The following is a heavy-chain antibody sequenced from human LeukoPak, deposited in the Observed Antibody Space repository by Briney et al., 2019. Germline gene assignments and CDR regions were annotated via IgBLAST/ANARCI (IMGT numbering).Heavy chain of an antibody. J-gene: IGHJ3*02. D-gene: IGHD5-12*01. CDR2: IIPIFGTA. V-gene: IGHV1-69*01. CDR1: GGTFSSYA. Sequence: SVKVSFKASGGTFSSYAISWVRQAPGQGLEWMGGIIPIFGTANYAQKFQGRVTITADESTSTAYMELSSLRSEDTAVYYCARELSDSGYDHIPIAHDAFDIWGQGTMVTVSS. CDR3: ARELSDSGYDHIPIAHDAFDI.